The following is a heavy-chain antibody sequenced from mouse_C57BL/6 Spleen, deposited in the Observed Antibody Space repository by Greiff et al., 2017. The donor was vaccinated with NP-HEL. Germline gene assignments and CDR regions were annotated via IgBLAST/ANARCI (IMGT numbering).Heavy chain of an antibody. J-gene: IGHJ1*03. V-gene: IGHV10-3*01. CDR2: IRSKSSNYAT. CDR3: VRDWDYGSSWYFDV. D-gene: IGHD1-1*01. Sequence: EVQLVESGGGLVQPKGSLKLSCAASGFTFNTYAMHWVRQAPGKGLEWVARIRSKSSNYATYYADSVKDRFTISRDDSQSMLYLQMNNLKTEDTAMYYCVRDWDYGSSWYFDVWGTGTTVTVSS. CDR1: GFTFNTYA.